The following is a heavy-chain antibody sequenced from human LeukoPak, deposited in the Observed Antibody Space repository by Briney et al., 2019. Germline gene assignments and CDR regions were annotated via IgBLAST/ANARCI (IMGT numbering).Heavy chain of an antibody. CDR1: GFTFSSYS. Sequence: GGSLRLSCADSGFTFSSYSMNWVRQAPGKGLEWISYISSSSNTIYYADSVRGRFTISRDNGKSSLYLQMNSLRDEDTAVYYCAREGYCSGGTCGFFDPWGQGTLVTVSS. CDR3: AREGYCSGGTCGFFDP. J-gene: IGHJ5*02. D-gene: IGHD2-15*01. CDR2: ISSSSNTI. V-gene: IGHV3-48*02.